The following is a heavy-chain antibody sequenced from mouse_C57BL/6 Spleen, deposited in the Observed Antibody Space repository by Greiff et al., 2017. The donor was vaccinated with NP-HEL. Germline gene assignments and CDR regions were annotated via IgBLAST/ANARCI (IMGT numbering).Heavy chain of an antibody. V-gene: IGHV5-17*01. CDR2: ISSGSSTI. Sequence: EVKLMESGGGLVKPGGSLKLSCAASGFTFSDYGMHWVCQAPEKGLEWVAYISSGSSTIYYADTVKGRFTISRDNAKNTLFLQMTSLRSEDTAMYYCARDYGSSPFAYWGQGTLVTVSA. CDR1: GFTFSDYG. CDR3: ARDYGSSPFAY. D-gene: IGHD1-1*01. J-gene: IGHJ3*01.